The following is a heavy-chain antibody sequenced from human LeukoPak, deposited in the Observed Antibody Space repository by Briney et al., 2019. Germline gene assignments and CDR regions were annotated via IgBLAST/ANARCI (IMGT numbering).Heavy chain of an antibody. D-gene: IGHD4-17*01. V-gene: IGHV4-39*02. Sequence: SETLSLTCTVSGGSISSSSFYWGWIRQPPGKGLEWIGTIYHSGSPYYNPSLNSRVTISGDTSENQFSLKLSSVTAADTAVYYCAKDYGDYSLAWGQGTLVTGSS. CDR3: AKDYGDYSLA. CDR1: GGSISSSSFY. J-gene: IGHJ5*02. CDR2: IYHSGSP.